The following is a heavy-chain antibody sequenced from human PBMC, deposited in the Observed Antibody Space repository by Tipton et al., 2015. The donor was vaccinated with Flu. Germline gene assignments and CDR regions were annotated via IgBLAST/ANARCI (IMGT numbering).Heavy chain of an antibody. V-gene: IGHV4-59*12. Sequence: TLSLTCTVSGGSLCRYYWSCIRQPPGKRPEWIGYINNSGDSHYNPSLKSRVSMPVATSKNQLSLNLSSVTAADTAVYYCARGTTIHAWHFDLWGPGTLVTVSS. CDR2: INNSGDS. CDR3: ARGTTIHAWHFDL. D-gene: IGHD3-3*01. CDR1: GGSLCRYY. J-gene: IGHJ2*01.